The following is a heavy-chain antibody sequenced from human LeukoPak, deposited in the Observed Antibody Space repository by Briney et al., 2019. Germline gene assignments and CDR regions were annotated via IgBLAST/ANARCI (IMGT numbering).Heavy chain of an antibody. Sequence: PSETLSLTCTVSGGSISGDHWNWIRQPPGKGLECIGNIYYSGNTSYNPSLKSRVTISVDTSKNQFSLKLSSVTAADTAVYYCARRNDFDIWGQGTMVTVSS. CDR3: ARRNDFDI. CDR1: GGSISGDH. J-gene: IGHJ3*02. V-gene: IGHV4-59*08. CDR2: IYYSGNT.